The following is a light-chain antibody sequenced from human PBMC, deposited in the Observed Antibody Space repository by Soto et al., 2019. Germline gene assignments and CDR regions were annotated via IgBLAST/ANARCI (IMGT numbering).Light chain of an antibody. CDR3: QQSYSAPQT. Sequence: DIQMTQSPSSLSASVGDSVTITCRASQSISSFLYWYQQKAEKAPKLLIYAASSSQSGVPSRFSGSGSATDFTLTINSLQPEDFATYFCQQSYSAPQTFGQGTKVDIK. CDR2: AAS. CDR1: QSISSF. V-gene: IGKV1-39*01. J-gene: IGKJ1*01.